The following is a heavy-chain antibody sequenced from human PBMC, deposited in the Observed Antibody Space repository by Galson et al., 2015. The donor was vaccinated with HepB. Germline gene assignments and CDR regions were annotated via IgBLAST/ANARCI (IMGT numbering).Heavy chain of an antibody. CDR1: GYSISSGYY. CDR3: ARAMGSYYRDAFDI. J-gene: IGHJ3*02. Sequence: ETLSLTCAVSGYSISSGYYWGWIRQPPGKGLELIGSIYHSGSTYYNPSLKSQVTISVDTSKNQFSLKLSSVTAADTAVYYCARAMGSYYRDAFDIWGQGTMVTVSS. CDR2: IYHSGST. D-gene: IGHD3-22*01. V-gene: IGHV4-38-2*01.